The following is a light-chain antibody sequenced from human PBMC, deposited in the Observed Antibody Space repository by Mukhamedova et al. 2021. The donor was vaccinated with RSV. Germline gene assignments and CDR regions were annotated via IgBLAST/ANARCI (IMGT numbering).Light chain of an antibody. J-gene: IGKJ1*01. CDR2: AAS. Sequence: WYQRRVHGRAPNLLIYAASTLHTRVPSRFSGSGSGTDFSLTIAGLEPEDFATYYCQHSYGFPWTFGQVTRVEVK. V-gene: IGKV1-39*01. CDR3: QHSYGFPWT.